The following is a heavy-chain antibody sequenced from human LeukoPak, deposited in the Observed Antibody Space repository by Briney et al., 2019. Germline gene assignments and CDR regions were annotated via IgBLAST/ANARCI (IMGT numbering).Heavy chain of an antibody. Sequence: SVKVSCKPSVGTFSIYAISWVRHAPRQGREWMGRIIPILGIANYAQKFQGRVTITADKSTSTAYMELSSLRSEDTAVYYCARSGDEDTAMSIDYWGQGTLVTVSS. CDR3: ARSGDEDTAMSIDY. CDR2: IIPILGIA. D-gene: IGHD5-18*01. J-gene: IGHJ4*02. V-gene: IGHV1-69*04. CDR1: VGTFSIYA.